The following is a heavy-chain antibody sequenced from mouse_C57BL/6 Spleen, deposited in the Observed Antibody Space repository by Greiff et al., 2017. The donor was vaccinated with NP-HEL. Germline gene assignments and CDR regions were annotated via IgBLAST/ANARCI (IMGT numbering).Heavy chain of an antibody. CDR3: ARTYYDYAWFAY. J-gene: IGHJ3*01. V-gene: IGHV1-22*01. CDR1: GYTFTDYN. D-gene: IGHD2-4*01. Sequence: VQLQQSGPELVKPGASVKMSCKASGYTFTDYNMHWVKQSHGKSLEWIGYINPNNGGTSYNQKFKGKATLTVNKSSSTAYMELRSLTSEDSAVYYCARTYYDYAWFAYWGQGTLVTVSA. CDR2: INPNNGGT.